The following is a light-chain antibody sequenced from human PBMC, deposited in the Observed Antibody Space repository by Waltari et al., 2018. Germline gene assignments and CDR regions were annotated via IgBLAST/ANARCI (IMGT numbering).Light chain of an antibody. J-gene: IGLJ3*02. CDR3: CSYADGTTSV. V-gene: IGLV2-23*02. CDR2: GVT. CDR1: SSDVGSYNL. Sequence: QSALTQPASVSGSPGQSITIPCPGTSSDVGSYNLVSLYQQHPGKAPKVIIYGVTQRPSGVSNRFSGSKSGNTASLTISGLQAEDEADYYCCSYADGTTSVFGGGTKLTVL.